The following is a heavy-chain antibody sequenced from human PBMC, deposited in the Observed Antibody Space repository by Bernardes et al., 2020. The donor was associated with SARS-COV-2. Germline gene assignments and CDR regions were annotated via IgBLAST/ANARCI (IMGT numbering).Heavy chain of an antibody. CDR1: GGSISSSSYY. D-gene: IGHD2-2*01. Sequence: SETLSLTCTVSGGSISSSSYYWGWIRQPPGKGLEWIGSIYYSGSTYYNPSLKSRVTISVDTSKNQFSLKLSSVTAADTAVYYCARKNIVVVPAASQWLLPRVYRRDDSWFDPWGQGTLVTVSS. J-gene: IGHJ5*02. V-gene: IGHV4-39*01. CDR2: IYYSGST. CDR3: ARKNIVVVPAASQWLLPRVYRRDDSWFDP.